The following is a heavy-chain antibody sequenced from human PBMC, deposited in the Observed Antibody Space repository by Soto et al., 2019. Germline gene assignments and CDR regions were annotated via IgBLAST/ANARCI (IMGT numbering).Heavy chain of an antibody. CDR3: ARDPVVTEHAFDI. CDR1: GGSISSGGYY. CDR2: IYYSGST. V-gene: IGHV4-31*03. J-gene: IGHJ3*02. Sequence: QVQLQESGPGLVKPSQTLSLTCTVSGGSISSGGYYWSWIRQHPGKGLEWIGYIYYSGSTYYNPSLKSRVTRSVDTSKNQFSLKLSSVTAADTTVYYCARDPVVTEHAFDIWGQGTMVTVSS. D-gene: IGHD3-22*01.